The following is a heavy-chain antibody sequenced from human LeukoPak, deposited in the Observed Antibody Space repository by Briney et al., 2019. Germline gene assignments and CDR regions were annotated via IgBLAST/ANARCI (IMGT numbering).Heavy chain of an antibody. CDR2: IIPIFGTV. D-gene: IGHD5-18*01. V-gene: IGHV1-69*01. CDR3: ARRTAMDSYFDY. CDR1: GGTFSSYA. Sequence: GPSLKLSCKASGGTFSSYATSWVRQAPGQSLEWMGGIIPIFGTVNYEQKFQGRVTITADGSTSTAYMELSSLRSEDTAVYYCARRTAMDSYFDYWGQGTLVTVSS. J-gene: IGHJ4*02.